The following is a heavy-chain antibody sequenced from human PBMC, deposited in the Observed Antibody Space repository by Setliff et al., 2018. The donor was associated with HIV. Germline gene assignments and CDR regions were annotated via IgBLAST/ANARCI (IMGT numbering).Heavy chain of an antibody. D-gene: IGHD3-22*01. Sequence: GGSLRLSCAASGFTFSTYGMGWVRQAPGKGLEWVAVISYDGSSKYYADSVEGRFTISRDNSKNTLYLQMNSLRAEDTAVYYCARALDWVDSGGYTFDYWGRGTLVTVSS. J-gene: IGHJ4*02. V-gene: IGHV3-30-3*01. CDR3: ARALDWVDSGGYTFDY. CDR2: ISYDGSSK. CDR1: GFTFSTYG.